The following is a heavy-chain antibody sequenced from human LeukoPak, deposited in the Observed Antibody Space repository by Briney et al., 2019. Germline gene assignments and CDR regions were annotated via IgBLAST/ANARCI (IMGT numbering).Heavy chain of an antibody. V-gene: IGHV3-23*01. J-gene: IGHJ4*02. CDR1: GFTFSSYA. CDR3: ARDRTIFGVVITP. CDR2: ISGSGGST. D-gene: IGHD3-3*01. Sequence: GGSLRLSCAASGFTFSSYAMSWVRQAPGKGLEWVSAISGSGGSTYYADSVKGRFTISRDNSKNTLYLQMSSLRAEDTAVYYCARDRTIFGVVITPWGQGTLVTVSS.